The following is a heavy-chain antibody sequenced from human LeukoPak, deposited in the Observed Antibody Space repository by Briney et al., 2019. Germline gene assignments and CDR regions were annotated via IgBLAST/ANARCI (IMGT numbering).Heavy chain of an antibody. J-gene: IGHJ4*02. Sequence: SETLSLTCAVSGGSISSNSYYWGWVRQPPGKGLNWIGSIYYSGSTYYNPSLKSRVTISVDTSRDQFSLKLSSVTAADTAVYYCARGGDRSFDYWGQGTLVTVSS. CDR2: IYYSGST. CDR3: ARGGDRSFDY. V-gene: IGHV4-39*07. D-gene: IGHD3-10*01. CDR1: GGSISSNSYY.